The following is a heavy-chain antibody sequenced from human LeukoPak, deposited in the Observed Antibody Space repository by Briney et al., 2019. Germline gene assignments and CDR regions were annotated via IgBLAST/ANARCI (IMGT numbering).Heavy chain of an antibody. CDR2: ISYDGSNK. J-gene: IGHJ4*02. Sequence: GGSLRLSCAASGFTFSSYAMHWVRQAPGKGLEWVAVISYDGSNKYYADSVKGRFTISRDNSKNTLYLQMNSLRAEDTAVCFCARDWYLDYWGQGTLVTVSS. CDR1: GFTFSSYA. V-gene: IGHV3-30-3*01. D-gene: IGHD1-14*01. CDR3: ARDWYLDY.